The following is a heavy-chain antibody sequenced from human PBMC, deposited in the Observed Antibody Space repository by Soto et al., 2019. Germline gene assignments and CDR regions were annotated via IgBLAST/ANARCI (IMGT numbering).Heavy chain of an antibody. V-gene: IGHV3-30-3*01. CDR1: GFTFSSYA. CDR3: AREYHYYDSSGYYYYYYYGMDV. D-gene: IGHD3-22*01. CDR2: ISYDGSNK. Sequence: PXVSLRLSCAASGFTFSSYAMHWVRQAPGKGLEWVAVISYDGSNKYYADSVKGRFTISRDNSKNTLYLQMNSLRAEDTAVYYCAREYHYYDSSGYYYYYYYGMDVWGQGTTVTVSS. J-gene: IGHJ6*02.